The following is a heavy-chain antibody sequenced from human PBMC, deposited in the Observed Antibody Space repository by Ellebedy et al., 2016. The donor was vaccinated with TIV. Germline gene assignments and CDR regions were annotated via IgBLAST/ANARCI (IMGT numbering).Heavy chain of an antibody. CDR1: GFTFSSYS. CDR2: ISSSSSTI. CDR3: ARVSRAEGYGSGSYLLSYFDY. J-gene: IGHJ4*02. Sequence: GGSLRLPCAASGFTFSSYSMNWVRQAPGKGLEWVSYISSSSSTIYYADSVKGRFTISRDNAKNSLYLQMNSLRDEDTAVYYCARVSRAEGYGSGSYLLSYFDYWGQGTLVTVSS. D-gene: IGHD3-10*01. V-gene: IGHV3-48*02.